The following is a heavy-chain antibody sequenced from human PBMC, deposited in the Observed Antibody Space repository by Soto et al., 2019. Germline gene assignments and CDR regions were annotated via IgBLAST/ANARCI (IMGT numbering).Heavy chain of an antibody. J-gene: IGHJ4*02. CDR2: IYPGDFDI. D-gene: IGHD5-12*01. CDR3: ARPGYSGYDFGGNFDY. Sequence: GESLKISCEGSGYSFTNFWIAWVRQRPGKGLEWMGIIYPGDFDIRYSPSFQGRVTISTDKSISTAYLQWSSLEASDTAMYYCARPGYSGYDFGGNFDYWGQGTLVTVSS. CDR1: GYSFTNFW. V-gene: IGHV5-51*01.